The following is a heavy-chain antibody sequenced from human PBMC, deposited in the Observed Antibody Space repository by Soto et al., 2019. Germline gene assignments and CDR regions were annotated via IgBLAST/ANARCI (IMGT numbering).Heavy chain of an antibody. CDR2: INHSGST. D-gene: IGHD5-12*01. CDR3: ARGRMGRLRFYYGMDV. CDR1: GGTCSGYY. J-gene: IGHJ6*02. V-gene: IGHV4-34*01. Sequence: SEPLSLTCAVYGGTCSGYYWSWISQPPGKRLEWIGEINHSGSTNYNPSLKSRVTISVNTSKNQFSLKLSSVTAADTAVYYCARGRMGRLRFYYGMDVWGQGTTVTDSS.